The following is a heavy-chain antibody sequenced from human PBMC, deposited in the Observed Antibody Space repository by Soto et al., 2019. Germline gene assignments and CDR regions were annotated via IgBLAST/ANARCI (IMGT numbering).Heavy chain of an antibody. V-gene: IGHV1-18*01. Sequence: QVQLVQSGDEVRKPGSSVKVSCKASGYIFVNYGIAWVRQAPGQGLEWMGWISPYSGNTDYASKVQGRLTMTTDTSTSAADMDLGSLTSDDTAVYYCVMVDNYVTPTPQDVWGRGTTVTVSS. CDR3: VMVDNYVTPTPQDV. CDR1: GYIFVNYG. J-gene: IGHJ6*02. CDR2: ISPYSGNT. D-gene: IGHD3-16*01.